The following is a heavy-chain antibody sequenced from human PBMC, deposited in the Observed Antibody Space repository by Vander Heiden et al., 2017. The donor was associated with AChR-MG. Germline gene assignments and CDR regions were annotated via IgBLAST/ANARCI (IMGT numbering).Heavy chain of an antibody. Sequence: EVQLVEYGGGLVQPGRSLRLSCAGPGFIFEDYTMNWVRQATGKGLERVTTIGWDRRMIDFADSVKGRFIISRDNAKNSLYLQMNSLRTEDTALYYCAKDGELGAYDRDDALDLWGQGTMVTVSS. CDR1: GFIFEDYT. D-gene: IGHD3-16*01. V-gene: IGHV3-9*01. CDR3: AKDGELGAYDRDDALDL. J-gene: IGHJ3*01. CDR2: IGWDRRMI.